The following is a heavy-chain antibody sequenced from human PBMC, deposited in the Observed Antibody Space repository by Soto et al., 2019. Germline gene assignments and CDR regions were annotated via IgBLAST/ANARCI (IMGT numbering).Heavy chain of an antibody. J-gene: IGHJ5*02. CDR3: VRDLSSRGLANWFDP. V-gene: IGHV3-48*01. CDR1: GFSFSSYS. Sequence: GGSLRLSCAASGFSFSSYSMNWVRQAPGKGLEWGSSISSSGSTIYYADSVKGRFTISRDNAKDSLFLQMNSLRAEDTAVYYCVRDLSSRGLANWFDPWGQGTLVTVSS. CDR2: ISSSGSTI. D-gene: IGHD6-19*01.